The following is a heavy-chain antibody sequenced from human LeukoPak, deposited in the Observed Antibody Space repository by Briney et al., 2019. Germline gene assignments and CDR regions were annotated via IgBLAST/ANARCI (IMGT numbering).Heavy chain of an antibody. CDR2: INHSGST. Sequence: SETLSLTCAVYGGSFSGYYWSWIRQPPGKGLEWIGEINHSGSTNYNPSLKSRVTISVDTSKNQFSLKLSSVTAADTAVYYCARERLSSVYYYDSSGYYYVDYWGQGTLVTVSS. V-gene: IGHV4-34*01. CDR1: GGSFSGYY. J-gene: IGHJ4*02. D-gene: IGHD3-22*01. CDR3: ARERLSSVYYYDSSGYYYVDY.